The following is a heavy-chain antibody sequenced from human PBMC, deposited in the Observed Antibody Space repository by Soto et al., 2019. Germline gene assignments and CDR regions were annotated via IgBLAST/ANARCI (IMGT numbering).Heavy chain of an antibody. Sequence: GGSLRLSCAASRFSFSYSAMHWIRQAPGKGLEYVSGIIYNGSNTDYAKSVKGRFTISRDNSENTLYLQMGSLRAEDMALYYCARRGYGSRWPNVYMDVWGKGTTVTVSS. D-gene: IGHD6-13*01. V-gene: IGHV3-64*01. J-gene: IGHJ6*03. CDR1: RFSFSYSA. CDR3: ARRGYGSRWPNVYMDV. CDR2: IIYNGSNT.